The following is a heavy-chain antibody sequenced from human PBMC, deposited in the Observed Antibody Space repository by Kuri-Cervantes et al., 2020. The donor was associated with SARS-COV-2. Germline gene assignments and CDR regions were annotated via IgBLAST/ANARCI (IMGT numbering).Heavy chain of an antibody. CDR2: IYHSGST. CDR1: GGSISSGGYS. CDR3: ASLGTVFSYFDY. Sequence: SETLSLTCAVSGGSISSGGYSWSWIRQPPGKGLEWIGYIYHSGSTYYNPSLKSRVTISVDRSKNQFSLKLSSVTAADTAVYYCASLGTVFSYFDYWGQGTLVTVSS. J-gene: IGHJ4*02. D-gene: IGHD1-1*01. V-gene: IGHV4-30-2*01.